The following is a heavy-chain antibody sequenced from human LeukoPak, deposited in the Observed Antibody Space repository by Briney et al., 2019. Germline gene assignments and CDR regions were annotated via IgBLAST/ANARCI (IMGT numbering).Heavy chain of an antibody. J-gene: IGHJ4*02. Sequence: GGSLRLSCAASGFTFSSYAMSWVRQAPGKGLEWVANIKQDGSDKYYVDSVRGRFTISRDNAKNSLYLQMNSLRDEDTAVYYCARKVAATTDFDFWGQGTLVTVSS. V-gene: IGHV3-7*02. D-gene: IGHD6-19*01. CDR3: ARKVAATTDFDF. CDR2: IKQDGSDK. CDR1: GFTFSSYA.